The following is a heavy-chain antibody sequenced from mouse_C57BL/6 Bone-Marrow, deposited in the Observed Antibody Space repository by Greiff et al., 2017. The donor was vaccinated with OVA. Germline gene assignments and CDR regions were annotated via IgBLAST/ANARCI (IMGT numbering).Heavy chain of an antibody. CDR3: AKGPIYYGYDGGYYYDMDY. J-gene: IGHJ4*01. CDR1: GYTFTDYY. CDR2: IYPGSGNT. D-gene: IGHD2-2*01. Sequence: VNLVESGAELVRPGASVKLSCKASGYTFTDYYINWVKQRPGQGLEWIARIYPGSGNTNYNEKFNGKATLTAEKSSSTAYMQLRSLTSEDSAVYFCAKGPIYYGYDGGYYYDMDYWGQGTSVTVSS. V-gene: IGHV1-76*01.